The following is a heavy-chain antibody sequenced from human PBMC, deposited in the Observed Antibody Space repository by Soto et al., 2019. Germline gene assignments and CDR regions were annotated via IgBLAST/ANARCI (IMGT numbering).Heavy chain of an antibody. Sequence: EVCLRRSCVASGFTFSSYWMHWVRQAPGKGLVWVSRINSDGSRTSYADSVKGRFTISRDNAKKTLYLQMNSLRAEDTAVYYCARCGSYYDSSGYYFDYWGQGTLVKVSS. CDR2: INSDGSRT. CDR3: ARCGSYYDSSGYYFDY. D-gene: IGHD3-22*01. CDR1: GFTFSSYW. V-gene: IGHV3-74*01. J-gene: IGHJ4*02.